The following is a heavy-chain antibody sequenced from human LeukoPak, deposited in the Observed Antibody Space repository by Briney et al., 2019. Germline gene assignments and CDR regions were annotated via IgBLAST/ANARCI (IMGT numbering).Heavy chain of an antibody. Sequence: SETLSLTCTVSGGSISSYYWGWIRQPPGKGLEWIGYIYYSGSTNYNPSLKSRVTISVDTSKNQFSLKLSSVTAADTAVYYCARESVASKDFDYWGQGTLVTVSS. CDR2: IYYSGST. J-gene: IGHJ4*02. CDR3: ARESVASKDFDY. V-gene: IGHV4-59*01. CDR1: GGSISSYY. D-gene: IGHD6-19*01.